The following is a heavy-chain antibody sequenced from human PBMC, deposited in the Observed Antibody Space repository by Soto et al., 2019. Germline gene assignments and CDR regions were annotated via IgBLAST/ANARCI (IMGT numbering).Heavy chain of an antibody. CDR2: VSSSGGST. Sequence: EVQLLESGGGLVQPGGSLSLSCAASGFTFSSYAMSWVRQAPGKGLEWVLAVSSSGGSTYYADSVKGRFTISRDNSKNTLYLQMNSLRAEDTAVYYCAKYSTSWRGGQFDYWGQGTLVTVSS. CDR3: AKYSTSWRGGQFDY. CDR1: GFTFSSYA. V-gene: IGHV3-23*01. D-gene: IGHD6-13*01. J-gene: IGHJ4*02.